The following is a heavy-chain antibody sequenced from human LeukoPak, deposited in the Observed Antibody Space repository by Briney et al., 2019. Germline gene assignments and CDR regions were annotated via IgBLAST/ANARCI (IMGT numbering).Heavy chain of an antibody. D-gene: IGHD2-2*01. V-gene: IGHV3-21*01. CDR3: ASTKGPVPAANDY. Sequence: PGGSLRLSCAASGFTFSRYSMNWVRQAPGKGLEWVSSISSSSSYIYYADSVKGRFTISRDNAKNSLYLQMNSLGAEDTAVYYCASTKGPVPAANDYWGQGTLVTVSS. CDR1: GFTFSRYS. CDR2: ISSSSSYI. J-gene: IGHJ4*02.